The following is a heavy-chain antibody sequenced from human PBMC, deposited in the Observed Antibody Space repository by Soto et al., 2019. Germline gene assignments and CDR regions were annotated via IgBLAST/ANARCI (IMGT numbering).Heavy chain of an antibody. CDR2: VSPYNGNR. V-gene: IGHV1-18*01. CDR1: GYTFTNYG. D-gene: IGHD2-21*02. Sequence: ASVKVSCKASGYTFTNYGISWVRQAPGQGLEWMGWVSPYNGNRYYAQKFHGRLTLTTDTSTNTAFMELRSLSPGDTAIYYCARRYGDPSSAAGFDYWGQGTLVTVSS. CDR3: ARRYGDPSSAAGFDY. J-gene: IGHJ4*02.